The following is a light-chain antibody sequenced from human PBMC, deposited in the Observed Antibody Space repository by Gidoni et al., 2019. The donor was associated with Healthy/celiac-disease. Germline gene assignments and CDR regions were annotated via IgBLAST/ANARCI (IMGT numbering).Light chain of an antibody. CDR1: SSDVVGYNY. CDR3: SSYAGSNNLGV. V-gene: IGLV2-8*01. CDR2: EVS. Sequence: QSALTQPPSASGSPGQSVTISCTGTSSDVVGYNYVSWYQQHPGKAPNLMIYEVSKRPSGVPDRFSGSKSGNTASLTVAGLQAEDEADYYCSSYAGSNNLGVFGGGTKLTVL. J-gene: IGLJ3*02.